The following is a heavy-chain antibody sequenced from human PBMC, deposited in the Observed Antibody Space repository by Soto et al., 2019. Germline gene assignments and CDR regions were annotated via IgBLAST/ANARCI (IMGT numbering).Heavy chain of an antibody. CDR1: GFTFSTYW. CDR2: IKQDGSEK. V-gene: IGHV3-7*01. Sequence: GGSLRLSCAASGFTFSTYWMNWVRQAPGKGLEWVANIKQDGSEKYYVDSVKGRFAISRDNAKDSLFLQMNNLGAEDTAVYYCVRDWSTFWGMDVWGQGTTVTVSS. CDR3: VRDWSTFWGMDV. J-gene: IGHJ6*02.